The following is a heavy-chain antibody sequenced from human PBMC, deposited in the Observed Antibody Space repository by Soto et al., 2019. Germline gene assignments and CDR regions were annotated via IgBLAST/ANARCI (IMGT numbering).Heavy chain of an antibody. Sequence: SETLSLTCAVYGGSFSGYYWSWIRQPPGKGLEWIGEINHSGSTNYNPSPKSRVTISVDTSKNQFSLKLSSVTAADTAVYYCALYSSGSGRSHYYYGMDVWGQGTTVTVSS. CDR1: GGSFSGYY. CDR2: INHSGST. D-gene: IGHD6-19*01. CDR3: ALYSSGSGRSHYYYGMDV. V-gene: IGHV4-34*01. J-gene: IGHJ6*02.